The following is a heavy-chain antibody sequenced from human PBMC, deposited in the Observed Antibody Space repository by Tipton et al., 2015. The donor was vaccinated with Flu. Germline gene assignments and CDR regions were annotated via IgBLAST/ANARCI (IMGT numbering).Heavy chain of an antibody. J-gene: IGHJ4*02. D-gene: IGHD2-15*01. CDR3: ARAQPRGYCSGGSCYSGVY. CDR1: GGSISSSNW. Sequence: SLRLSCAVSGGSISSSNWWSWVRQPPGKGLEWIGEIYHSGSTNYNPSLKSRVTISVDKSKNQFSLKLSSVTAADTAVYYCARAQPRGYCSGGSCYSGVYWGQGTLVTVSS. V-gene: IGHV4-4*02. CDR2: IYHSGST.